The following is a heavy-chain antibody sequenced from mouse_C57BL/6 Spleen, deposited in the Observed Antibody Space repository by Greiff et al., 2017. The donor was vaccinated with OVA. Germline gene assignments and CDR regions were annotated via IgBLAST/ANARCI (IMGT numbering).Heavy chain of an antibody. V-gene: IGHV1-61*01. D-gene: IGHD1-1*01. CDR1: GYTFTSYW. Sequence: VKLQQPGAELVRPGSSVKLSCKASGYTFTSYWMDWVKQRPGQGLEWIGNIYPSDSETHYNQKFKDKATLTVDKSSSTAYMQLSSLTSEDSAVYYCARGTTVPLFDYWGQGTTLTVSS. CDR3: ARGTTVPLFDY. CDR2: IYPSDSET. J-gene: IGHJ2*01.